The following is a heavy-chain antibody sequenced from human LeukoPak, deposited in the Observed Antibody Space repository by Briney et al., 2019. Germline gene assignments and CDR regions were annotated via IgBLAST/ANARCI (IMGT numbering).Heavy chain of an antibody. CDR1: GFTFSDYY. Sequence: GGSLRLSCAASGFTFSDYYMSWIRQAPGKGLEWVSYISSSGSTIYYADSVKGRFTISRDNAKNSLYLQMNSLRAEDTAVCYCARETIYYYDSSGYYTDAFDIWGQGTMVTVSS. J-gene: IGHJ3*02. D-gene: IGHD3-22*01. CDR3: ARETIYYYDSSGYYTDAFDI. CDR2: ISSSGSTI. V-gene: IGHV3-11*01.